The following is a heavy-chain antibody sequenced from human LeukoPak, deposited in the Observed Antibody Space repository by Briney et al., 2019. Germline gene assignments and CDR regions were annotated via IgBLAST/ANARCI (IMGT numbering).Heavy chain of an antibody. CDR2: IYSSAYI. J-gene: IGHJ1*01. CDR1: GFIVSNNY. CDR3: ASQDVLHNGAHWVHLQH. V-gene: IGHV3-53*01. D-gene: IGHD2-8*01. Sequence: GGSLRLSCAASGFIVSNNYMTWVRQAPGKGLEWVSIIYSSAYIYYSDSVKGRFTISRDNSKNTLYLQMNSLRAEDTAVYYCASQDVLHNGAHWVHLQHWGQGTLVTVSS.